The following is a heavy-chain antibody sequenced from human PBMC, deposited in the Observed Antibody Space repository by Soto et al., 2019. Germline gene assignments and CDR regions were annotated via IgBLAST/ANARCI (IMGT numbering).Heavy chain of an antibody. CDR3: VKDAPNGSIEY. V-gene: IGHV3-9*01. J-gene: IGHJ4*02. D-gene: IGHD3-10*01. Sequence: VQLVESGGGLVQPGGSLRLSCAASGFVFRRYVMHWVRQVPGKGLEFVSTIASTGDSVGYADSVRGRFTTSRDNAKDSMYLQMNSLRPEDSALYFCVKDAPNGSIEYWGRGTRVIVSS. CDR2: IASTGDSV. CDR1: GFVFRRYV.